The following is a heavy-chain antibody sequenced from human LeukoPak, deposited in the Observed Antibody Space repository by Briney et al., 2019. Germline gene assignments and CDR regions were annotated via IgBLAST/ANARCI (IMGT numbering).Heavy chain of an antibody. CDR1: GFTFSSYG. CDR3: VKGKRVLRYFDWLLSKTLYQPHNWFDP. CDR2: ISYDGSNK. J-gene: IGHJ5*02. V-gene: IGHV3-30*18. Sequence: GGSLRLSCAASGFTFSSYGMHWVRQAPGKGLEWVAVISYDGSNKYYADSVKGRFTISRDNSKNTLYLQMNSLRAEDTAVYYCVKGKRVLRYFDWLLSKTLYQPHNWFDPWGQGTLVTVSS. D-gene: IGHD3-9*01.